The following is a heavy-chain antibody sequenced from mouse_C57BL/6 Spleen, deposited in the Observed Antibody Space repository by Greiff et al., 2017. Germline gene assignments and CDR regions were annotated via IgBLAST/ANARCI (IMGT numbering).Heavy chain of an antibody. CDR2: IYPGDGDT. CDR3: ARALPARYY. J-gene: IGHJ4*01. Sequence: QVQLQQSGPELVKPGASVKISCKASGYAFSSSWMNWVKQRPGQGLEWIGRIYPGDGDTNYNGKFKGKATLTADKTSSTAYMQLSSLTSEDSAVYFCARALPARYYWGQGTSVTVSS. V-gene: IGHV1-82*01. CDR1: GYAFSSSW.